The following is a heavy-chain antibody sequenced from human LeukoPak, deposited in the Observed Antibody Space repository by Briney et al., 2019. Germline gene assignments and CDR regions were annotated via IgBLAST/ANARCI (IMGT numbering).Heavy chain of an antibody. Sequence: ASVKVSCKASGYTFTGYYMHGVRQAPGQGLEWMGWINPNSGGTNYAQKFQGRVTMTRDTSISTAHMELSSLRSEDTAVYYCARQKPRHSNYFWFDPWGQGTLVTVSS. V-gene: IGHV1-2*02. D-gene: IGHD4-11*01. CDR1: GYTFTGYY. J-gene: IGHJ5*02. CDR3: ARQKPRHSNYFWFDP. CDR2: INPNSGGT.